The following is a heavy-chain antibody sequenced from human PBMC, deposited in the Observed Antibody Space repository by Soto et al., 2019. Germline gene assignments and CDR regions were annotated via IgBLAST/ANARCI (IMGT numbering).Heavy chain of an antibody. CDR3: ARHRGSGVYDAFDV. D-gene: IGHD3-10*01. CDR1: GYSFTNYW. Sequence: GESRKISCKGSGYSFTNYWIGWVRQMPDKGLEWMGIIYPGDSDIRYSPSFRGQVTISADKSISTAYLQWRSLKASDTAMYYCARHRGSGVYDAFDVWGQGTMVTVSS. V-gene: IGHV5-51*01. CDR2: IYPGDSDI. J-gene: IGHJ3*01.